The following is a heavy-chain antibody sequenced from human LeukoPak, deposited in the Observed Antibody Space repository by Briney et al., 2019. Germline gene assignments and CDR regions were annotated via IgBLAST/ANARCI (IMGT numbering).Heavy chain of an antibody. V-gene: IGHV4-34*01. D-gene: IGHD5-18*01. CDR1: GGSFSGYY. Sequence: SETLSLTCAAYGGSFSGYYWSWIRQPPGKGLEWIGEINHSGSTNYNPSLKSRVTISVDTSKNQFSLKLSSVTAADTAVYYCARSRSGYSYDHAAFEIWGQGTMVTVSS. CDR3: ARSRSGYSYDHAAFEI. CDR2: INHSGST. J-gene: IGHJ3*02.